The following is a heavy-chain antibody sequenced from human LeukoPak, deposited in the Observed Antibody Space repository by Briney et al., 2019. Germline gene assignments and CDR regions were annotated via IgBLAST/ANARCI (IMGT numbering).Heavy chain of an antibody. J-gene: IGHJ4*02. D-gene: IGHD6-13*01. CDR3: ARLGGDSSSHDY. V-gene: IGHV4-39*01. CDR1: GGSISSSSYY. CDR2: IYYSGST. Sequence: SETLSLTCTVSGGSISSSSYYWGWIRQPPGKGLEWIGSIYYSGSTYYNPSLKSRVTISVDTSKNQFSLKLSSVTAADTAVYYCARLGGDSSSHDYWGQGTLVTVS.